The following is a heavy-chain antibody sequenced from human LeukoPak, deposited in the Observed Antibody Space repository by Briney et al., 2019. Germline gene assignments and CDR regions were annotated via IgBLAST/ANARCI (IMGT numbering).Heavy chain of an antibody. CDR1: GFTFSDCD. J-gene: IGHJ4*02. D-gene: IGHD6-13*01. Sequence: PGGSLRLSCTASGFTFSDCDMSRVRQAPGKGLEWVSSINYRSSPIYYADSVKGRFTISRDNAKNSLYLQVDSLRAGDTAVYYCARAYPPLRTAAAGDQWGQGTLVTVSS. CDR2: INYRSSPI. V-gene: IGHV3-21*01. CDR3: ARAYPPLRTAAAGDQ.